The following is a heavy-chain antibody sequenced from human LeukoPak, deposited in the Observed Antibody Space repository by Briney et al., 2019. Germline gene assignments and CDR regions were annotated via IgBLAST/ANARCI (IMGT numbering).Heavy chain of an antibody. J-gene: IGHJ3*02. CDR2: IYYSGST. D-gene: IGHD4-11*01. Sequence: SETLSFTCTVSGGSISSGGYYWSWIRQHPGKGLEWIGYIYYSGSTYYNPSLKSRVTISVDTSKNQFSLKLSSVTAADTAVYYCARDYSSSSWMEAFEIWGPGTKVTVSS. CDR1: GGSISSGGYY. V-gene: IGHV4-31*03. CDR3: ARDYSSSSWMEAFEI.